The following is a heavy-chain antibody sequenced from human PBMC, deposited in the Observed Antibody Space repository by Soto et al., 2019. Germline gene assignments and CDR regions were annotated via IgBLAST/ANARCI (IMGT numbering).Heavy chain of an antibody. V-gene: IGHV3-21*04. CDR3: ARHDWLDP. CDR2: YTGFI. Sequence: GGSLRLSCAASGFTFSSYSMNWVRQAPGKGLEWVSLYTGFIHYADSVKGRFTISRDNSKNTLYLQMNSLRAEDTAVYFCARHDWLDPWGQGTLVTVSS. CDR1: GFTFSSYS. J-gene: IGHJ5*02.